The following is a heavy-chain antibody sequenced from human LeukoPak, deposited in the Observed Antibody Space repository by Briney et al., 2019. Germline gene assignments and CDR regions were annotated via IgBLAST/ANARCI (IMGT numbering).Heavy chain of an antibody. CDR3: ARDAGDGYNFGYYYYMDV. V-gene: IGHV4-59*01. CDR2: IYYSGST. Sequence: SETLSLTCTVSGGSISSYYWSWIRQPPGKGLEWIGYIYYSGSTNYNPSLKSRVTISVDTSKNQFSLKLSSVTAADTAVYYCARDAGDGYNFGYYYYMDVWGKGTTVTVSS. D-gene: IGHD5-24*01. CDR1: GGSISSYY. J-gene: IGHJ6*03.